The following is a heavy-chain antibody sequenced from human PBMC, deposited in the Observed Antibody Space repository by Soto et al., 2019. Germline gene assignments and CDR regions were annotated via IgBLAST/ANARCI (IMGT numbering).Heavy chain of an antibody. J-gene: IGHJ4*02. CDR1: GFSLMTDGVG. Sequence: QITLKESGPTLVKPTQTLTLTCTVSGFSLMTDGVGVGWFRQPPGKALEWLALIYRDDDKRYRPSLNSRVTVTRDNNKNQVVLTMTSMDPVDTATYYCAHTVARGAYWETFNYWGQGTLVTVSS. CDR3: AHTVARGAYWETFNY. V-gene: IGHV2-5*02. CDR2: IYRDDDK. D-gene: IGHD1-26*01.